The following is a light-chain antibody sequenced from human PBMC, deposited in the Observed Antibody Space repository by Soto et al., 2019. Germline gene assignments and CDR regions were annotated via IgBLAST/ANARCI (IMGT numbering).Light chain of an antibody. CDR3: SSYTSSNTLAYV. V-gene: IGLV2-14*01. Sequence: QSVLTQPASVSGSPGQSITISCAGTSSDVGGYNYVSWYQQHPGKAPKLIIYEVTNRPSGISDRFSGSKSGNTASLTISGLQAEDEVDYYCSSYTSSNTLAYVFGTATKVTVL. CDR2: EVT. CDR1: SSDVGGYNY. J-gene: IGLJ1*01.